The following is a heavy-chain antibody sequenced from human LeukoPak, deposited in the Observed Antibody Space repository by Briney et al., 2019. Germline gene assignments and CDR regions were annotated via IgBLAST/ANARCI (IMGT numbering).Heavy chain of an antibody. CDR1: GFTFSSYS. D-gene: IGHD2-21*02. Sequence: GGSLRLSCAASGFTFSSYSMNWVRQAPGKGLEWVSSISSSSSYIYYADSVKGRFTISRDNAKNSLYLQMNSLRAEDTAVYYCARCDTLGRSFDIWGQGTMVTVSS. CDR2: ISSSSSYI. CDR3: ARCDTLGRSFDI. J-gene: IGHJ3*02. V-gene: IGHV3-21*01.